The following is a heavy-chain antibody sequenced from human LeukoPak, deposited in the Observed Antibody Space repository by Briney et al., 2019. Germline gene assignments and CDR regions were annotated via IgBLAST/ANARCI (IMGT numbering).Heavy chain of an antibody. D-gene: IGHD2-2*01. CDR1: GYTFTTYY. V-gene: IGHV1-46*01. J-gene: IGHJ4*02. Sequence: GASVKVSCKASGYTFTTYYMHWVRQAPGQGLEWMGIINPSGGSTSYAQKFQGRVTMTRDMSTSTVYMELSSLRSEDTAVYYCARATILLSWLDYWGQGTLVTVSS. CDR2: INPSGGST. CDR3: ARATILLSWLDY.